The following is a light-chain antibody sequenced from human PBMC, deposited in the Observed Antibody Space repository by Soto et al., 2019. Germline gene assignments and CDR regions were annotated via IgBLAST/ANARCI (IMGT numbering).Light chain of an antibody. CDR1: QSVFYYSKNKNY. Sequence: DIVMTQSPDSLAVSPGERATINCKSSQSVFYYSKNKNYLAWYQKKPGQPPKLLIYWASTRESGVPDRFSGSGSGTDFTLTINSLQAEDVAVYYCQQYHSAPWTFGQGTKVEIK. V-gene: IGKV4-1*01. CDR2: WAS. J-gene: IGKJ1*01. CDR3: QQYHSAPWT.